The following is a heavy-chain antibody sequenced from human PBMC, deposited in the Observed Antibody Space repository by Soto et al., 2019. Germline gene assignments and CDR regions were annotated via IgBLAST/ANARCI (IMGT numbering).Heavy chain of an antibody. J-gene: IGHJ6*01. CDR1: GGTFSSYA. V-gene: IGHV1-69*13. CDR3: ARKLPTVTCSSGWVYYYYGMDV. Sequence: ASVKVSCKASGGTFSSYAISWVRQAPGQGLEWMGGIIPIFGTANYAQKFQGRVTITADESTSTAYMELSSLRSEDTAVYYCARKLPTVTCSSGWVYYYYGMDVWGQGTPVTVSS. D-gene: IGHD6-19*01. CDR2: IIPIFGTA.